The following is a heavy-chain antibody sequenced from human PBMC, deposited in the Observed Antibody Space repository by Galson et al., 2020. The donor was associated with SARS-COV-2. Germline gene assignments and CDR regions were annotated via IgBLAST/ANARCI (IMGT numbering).Heavy chain of an antibody. CDR3: ARGNADSSVAAAGTPDY. Sequence: SETLSLTCTVSGASVSSGSYYWSWIRQPPGTGLEWIGYIYNSDNTKYNPSLKSRLLISIDTSKNQFSLKLNSVTAADTAVYFCARGNADSSVAAAGTPDYWGRGALVTVSS. CDR2: IYNSDNT. CDR1: GASVSSGSYY. J-gene: IGHJ4*02. D-gene: IGHD6-13*01. V-gene: IGHV4-61*01.